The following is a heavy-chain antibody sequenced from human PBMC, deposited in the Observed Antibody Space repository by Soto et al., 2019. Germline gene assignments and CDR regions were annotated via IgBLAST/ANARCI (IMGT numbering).Heavy chain of an antibody. J-gene: IGHJ4*02. CDR3: ARGGHVVVVPAALDY. D-gene: IGHD2-21*02. CDR1: GDTFTDYY. Sequence: QVQLVQSGAEVKKPGASVKVSCKASGDTFTDYYIHWVRQAPGQGLEWMGTVNPSGGHTTYAQHFLGRMTXTXEXSPXTRYMELTSLTSEDTAVYYCARGGHVVVVPAALDYWGQGTLVTVSS. CDR2: VNPSGGHT. V-gene: IGHV1-46*01.